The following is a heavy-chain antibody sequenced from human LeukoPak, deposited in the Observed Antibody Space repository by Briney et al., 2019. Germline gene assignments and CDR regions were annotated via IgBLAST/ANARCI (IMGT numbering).Heavy chain of an antibody. CDR1: GGSISSYY. Sequence: PSETLSLTCTVSGGSISSYYWSWIRQPPGKGLEWIGEINHSGSTNYNPSLKSRVTISVDTSKNQFSLKLSSVTAADTAVYYCARGVTTSGWYYYFDYWGQGTLVTVSS. CDR3: ARGVTTSGWYYYFDY. CDR2: INHSGST. V-gene: IGHV4-34*01. J-gene: IGHJ4*02. D-gene: IGHD6-19*01.